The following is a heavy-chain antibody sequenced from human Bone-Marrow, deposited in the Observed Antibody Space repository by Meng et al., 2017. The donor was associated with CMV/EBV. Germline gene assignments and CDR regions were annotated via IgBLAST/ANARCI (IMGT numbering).Heavy chain of an antibody. V-gene: IGHV4-59*01. CDR2: IYYSGST. CDR3: ARDCGGDCSYFDY. Sequence: GSLRLSCTVSGGSISSYYWSWIRQPPGKGLEWIGYIYYSGSTNYNPSLKSRVTISVDTSKNQFSLKLSSVTAADTAVYYCARDCGGDCSYFDYWGQGTLVTVSS. CDR1: GGSISSYY. J-gene: IGHJ4*02. D-gene: IGHD2-21*01.